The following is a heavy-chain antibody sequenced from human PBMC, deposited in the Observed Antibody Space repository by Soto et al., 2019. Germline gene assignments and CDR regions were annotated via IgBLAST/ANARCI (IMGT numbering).Heavy chain of an antibody. Sequence: SETMSFTCTSSCASVSTVNHYWVRIRQPPGKGLEWIGCIYHSGTTYQNPPLESRVTIPLHTSKNQVSLRLTSVTASDTGRYYCARMLSTSDPIVLESWGEGVLVTVSS. D-gene: IGHD2-8*01. CDR3: ARMLSTSDPIVLES. J-gene: IGHJ5*02. V-gene: IGHV4-39*01. CDR1: CASVSTVNHY. CDR2: IYHSGTT.